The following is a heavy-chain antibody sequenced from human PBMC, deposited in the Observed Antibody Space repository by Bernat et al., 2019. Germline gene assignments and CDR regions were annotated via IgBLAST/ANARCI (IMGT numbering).Heavy chain of an antibody. CDR2: ISTYNGNT. CDR1: GYTFTSYG. J-gene: IGHJ3*02. V-gene: IGHV1-18*01. D-gene: IGHD4-17*01. CDR3: ARDYYGDYASAFDI. Sequence: QVQLVQSGPEVMKPGASVKVSCKASGYTFTSYGISWVRQAPGQGLEWMGWISTYNGNTNYEQKLQGRVTMTTYTSTSTAYMELTGLRSDDTAVYYCARDYYGDYASAFDIWGQGTMVTVSS.